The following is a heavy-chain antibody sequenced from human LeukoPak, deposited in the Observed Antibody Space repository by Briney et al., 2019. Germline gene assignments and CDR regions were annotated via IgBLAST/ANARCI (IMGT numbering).Heavy chain of an antibody. CDR2: MSSSNGVK. J-gene: IGHJ4*02. Sequence: GGSLRLSCVVSGFTFSSYSMNWVRQAPGKGLEWVSFMSSSNGVKYYGESVKGRCTISRDDAQNSLFLHLSGLRDDDTAVYYCARGDGYHHFDYWGQGALVTVSS. V-gene: IGHV3-48*02. D-gene: IGHD5-24*01. CDR3: ARGDGYHHFDY. CDR1: GFTFSSYS.